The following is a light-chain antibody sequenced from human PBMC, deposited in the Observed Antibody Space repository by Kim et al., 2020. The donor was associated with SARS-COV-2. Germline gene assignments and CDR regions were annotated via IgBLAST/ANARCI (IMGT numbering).Light chain of an antibody. CDR3: QHYYTWPFT. CDR1: QNVNSD. V-gene: IGKV3-15*01. CDR2: DAS. Sequence: EIVMTQSPATLSVSSGEKATLSCRASQNVNSDLAWYQQKPGQAPRLLIYDASTRSPGLPDRFSGSGCGREFTLTISSLQSEDFAVYYCQHYYTWPFTLGQGTTLEI. J-gene: IGKJ2*01.